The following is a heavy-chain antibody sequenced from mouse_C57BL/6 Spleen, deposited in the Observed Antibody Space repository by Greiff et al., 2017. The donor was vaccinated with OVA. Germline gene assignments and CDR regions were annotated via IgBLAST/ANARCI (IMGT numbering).Heavy chain of an antibody. CDR2: INPGSGGT. CDR1: GYAFTNYL. D-gene: IGHD1-1*01. V-gene: IGHV1-54*01. J-gene: IGHJ2*01. Sequence: QVHVKQSGAELVRPGTSVKVSCKASGYAFTNYLIEWVKQRPGQGLEWIGVINPGSGGTNYNEKFKGKATLTADKSSSTAYMQLSSLTSEDSAVYFCARRHYGSSYGYFDYWGQGTTLTVSS. CDR3: ARRHYGSSYGYFDY.